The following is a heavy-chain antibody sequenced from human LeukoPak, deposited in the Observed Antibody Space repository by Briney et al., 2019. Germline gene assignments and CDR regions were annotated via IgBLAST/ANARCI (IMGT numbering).Heavy chain of an antibody. CDR1: GGSISSYY. Sequence: SETLSLTCTGCGGSISSYYWSWIRQPPGKGLDWMGYIYYSGRTNYNPSLKSRVTISVDTSKTQFSQQLSSVTAADTGVYYCESEAGYSSSWYSHWGQGTLVTVSS. D-gene: IGHD6-13*01. CDR2: IYYSGRT. CDR3: ESEAGYSSSWYSH. J-gene: IGHJ4*02. V-gene: IGHV4-59*01.